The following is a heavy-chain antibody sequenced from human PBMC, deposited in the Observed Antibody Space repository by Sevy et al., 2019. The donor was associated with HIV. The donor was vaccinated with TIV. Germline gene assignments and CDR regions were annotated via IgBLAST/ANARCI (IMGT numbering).Heavy chain of an antibody. CDR1: GGSFSGYY. J-gene: IGHJ6*02. Sequence: SETLSLTCAVYGGSFSGYYWSWIRQPPGKGLEWIGEINHSGSTNYNPSLKSRVTISVDTSKNRFSLKLSSVTAADTAVYYCARDRFYYGSGSYSPYYYYYGMDVWGQGTTVTVSS. CDR3: ARDRFYYGSGSYSPYYYYYGMDV. V-gene: IGHV4-34*01. CDR2: INHSGST. D-gene: IGHD3-10*01.